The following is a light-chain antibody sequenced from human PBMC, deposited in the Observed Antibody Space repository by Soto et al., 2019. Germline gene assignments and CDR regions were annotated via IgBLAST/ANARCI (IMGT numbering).Light chain of an antibody. J-gene: IGKJ1*01. Sequence: EIVMTQSPATLSVSPGEGATLSCRASQSISSKLAWYQQKRGQAPRLLIYGASTRATGVPARFSGSGSGTEFTLTISSLQSEDLAVYYCQQYNNWPPWTFGQGTKVEIK. CDR2: GAS. CDR3: QQYNNWPPWT. CDR1: QSISSK. V-gene: IGKV3-15*01.